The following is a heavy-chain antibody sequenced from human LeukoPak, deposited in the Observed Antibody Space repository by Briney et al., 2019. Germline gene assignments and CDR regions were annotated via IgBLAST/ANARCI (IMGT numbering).Heavy chain of an antibody. CDR3: ASTAIGWFGELLSYFQH. V-gene: IGHV4-59*02. D-gene: IGHD3-10*01. CDR2: IYYSGST. CDR1: GGSVSSYY. Sequence: PSETLSLTCTVSGGSVSSYYWSRIRQPPGKGLEWIGYIYYSGSTNYKPSLKSRVTISVDTPKNQFSLKLSSVTAADTAVYYCASTAIGWFGELLSYFQHWGQGTLVTVSS. J-gene: IGHJ1*01.